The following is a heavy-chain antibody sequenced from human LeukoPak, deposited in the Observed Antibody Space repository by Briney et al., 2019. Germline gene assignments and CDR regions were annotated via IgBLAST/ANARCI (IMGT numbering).Heavy chain of an antibody. CDR2: TYYSGST. Sequence: SETLSLTCTVSGGSISSSSYYWGWIRQPPGKGLEWIGSTYYSGSTYYNPSLKSRVTISVDTSKNQFSLKLSSVTAADTAVYYCARLGSPFSSSLHPDYWGQGTLVTVSS. CDR1: GGSISSSSYY. D-gene: IGHD3-10*01. V-gene: IGHV4-39*01. J-gene: IGHJ4*02. CDR3: ARLGSPFSSSLHPDY.